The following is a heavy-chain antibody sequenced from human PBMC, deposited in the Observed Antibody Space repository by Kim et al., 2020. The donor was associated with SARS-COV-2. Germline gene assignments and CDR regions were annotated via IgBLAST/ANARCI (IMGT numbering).Heavy chain of an antibody. Sequence: PTLKSRVTRSVDTSKNQFSLKLSSVTAADTAVYYCARGPNDFWSGYAFDIWGQGTMVTVSS. CDR3: ARGPNDFWSGYAFDI. D-gene: IGHD3-3*01. V-gene: IGHV4-59*09. J-gene: IGHJ3*02.